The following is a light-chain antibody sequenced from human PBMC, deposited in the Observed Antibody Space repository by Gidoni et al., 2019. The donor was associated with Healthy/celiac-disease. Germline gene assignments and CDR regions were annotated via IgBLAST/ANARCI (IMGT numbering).Light chain of an antibody. J-gene: IGKJ5*01. CDR3: QQSYISIT. CDR2: AAS. V-gene: IGKV1-39*01. Sequence: EIQMTKSPSSLSASVGDRVTITCRASQSISSYLNWYQQKPGKAPKLLIYAASSLHSGVPSRFSGSGSGTDFTLTISSLEPEDFATYYCQQSYISITFGQGTRLEIK. CDR1: QSISSY.